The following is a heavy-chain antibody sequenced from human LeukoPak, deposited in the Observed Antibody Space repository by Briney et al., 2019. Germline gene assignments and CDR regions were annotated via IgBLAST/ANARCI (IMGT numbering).Heavy chain of an antibody. CDR1: GFSFSDYA. CDR2: ISYDRSNK. V-gene: IGHV3-30-3*01. Sequence: PGGSLRLSCAASGFSFSDYAMYWVRQAPGKGLEWVAVISYDRSNKYYADSVKGRFTISRDNSRTFLYLQMDSLRLEDTAVYYCARGAPPDYWGQGTLVTVSS. J-gene: IGHJ4*02. CDR3: ARGAPPDY.